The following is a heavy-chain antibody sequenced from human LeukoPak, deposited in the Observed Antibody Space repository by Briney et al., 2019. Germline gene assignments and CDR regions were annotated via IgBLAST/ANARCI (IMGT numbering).Heavy chain of an antibody. V-gene: IGHV3-23*01. CDR3: AKNTILAN. J-gene: IGHJ4*02. Sequence: PGGSLRLSCAASGFTFSNYAMNWVRQAPGKGLKWVSAISGSGSTSYYIDSVRGRFTISRDNSKNTVFLEMNGLRAEDTAIYYCAKNTILANWGQGTLVTVPS. CDR1: GFTFSNYA. D-gene: IGHD3-3*01. CDR2: ISGSGSTS.